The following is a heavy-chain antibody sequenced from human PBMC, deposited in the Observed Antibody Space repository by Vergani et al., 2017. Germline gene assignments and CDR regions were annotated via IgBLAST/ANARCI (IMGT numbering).Heavy chain of an antibody. Sequence: QVQLVQSGAEVKKPGSSVKVSCKASGGTFSSYTISWVRQAPGQGLEWMGRIIPILGIANYAQKFKGRVTITADKSTSTAYMELSSLRSEDTAVYYCARDPGSNYSDYGGQGTLVTVSS. J-gene: IGHJ4*02. CDR3: ARDPGSNYSDY. D-gene: IGHD2-2*01. CDR2: IIPILGIA. V-gene: IGHV1-69*08. CDR1: GGTFSSYT.